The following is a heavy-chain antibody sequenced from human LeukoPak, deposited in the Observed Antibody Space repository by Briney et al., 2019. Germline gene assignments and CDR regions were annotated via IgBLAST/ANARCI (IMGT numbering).Heavy chain of an antibody. Sequence: SETLSLTCTVSGGSISTYYWNWIRQPPGKGLGWIGYIYHSGSTNYNPSLQSRVTISVDTSKNQFSLNLNSVTAADTAVYYCARGGAARLHFQNWGQGTLVTVSS. D-gene: IGHD6-6*01. CDR3: ARGGAARLHFQN. J-gene: IGHJ1*01. CDR1: GGSISTYY. V-gene: IGHV4-59*01. CDR2: IYHSGST.